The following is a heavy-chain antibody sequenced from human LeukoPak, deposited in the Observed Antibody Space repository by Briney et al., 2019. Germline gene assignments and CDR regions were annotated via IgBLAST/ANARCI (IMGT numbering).Heavy chain of an antibody. D-gene: IGHD4-17*01. CDR3: AKGAYGDYVGRRMGYWFDP. CDR2: IRYDESNE. Sequence: GGSLRLSCVASGFTFSSYGMHWVRQAPGKGLEWVAFIRYDESNEYYADSVKGRFTISRDNSKNTLYLEMNSLRGEDTAVYYCAKGAYGDYVGRRMGYWFDPWGQGTLVTVSS. J-gene: IGHJ5*02. CDR1: GFTFSSYG. V-gene: IGHV3-30*02.